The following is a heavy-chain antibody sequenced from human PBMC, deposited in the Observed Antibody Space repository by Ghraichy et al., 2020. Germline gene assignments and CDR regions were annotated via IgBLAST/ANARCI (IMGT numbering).Heavy chain of an antibody. Sequence: GGSLRLSCAASGFTFSSYGMHWVRQAPGKGLEWVAVIWYDGSNKYYADSVKGRFTISRDNSKNTLYLQMNSLRAEDTAVYYCARESITMVRGWFDPWGQGTLVTVSS. J-gene: IGHJ5*02. V-gene: IGHV3-33*01. CDR1: GFTFSSYG. CDR2: IWYDGSNK. D-gene: IGHD3-10*01. CDR3: ARESITMVRGWFDP.